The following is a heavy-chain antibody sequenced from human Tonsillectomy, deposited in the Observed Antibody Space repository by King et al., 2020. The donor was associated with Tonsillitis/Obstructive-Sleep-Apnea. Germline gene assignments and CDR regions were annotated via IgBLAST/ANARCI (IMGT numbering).Heavy chain of an antibody. CDR3: AKVLEIPHRPVYSYPMAV. CDR2: IYNSENT. V-gene: IGHV4-59*01. J-gene: IGHJ6*03. Sequence: QLQESGPGLVKPSETLSLTCTVSGGSISHSSWSWIRQPPGKGLEWIGYIYNSENTYSNPSLNSRVTMSLDTSKSQFSLRLRSVTAADTAVYHCAKVLEIPHRPVYSYPMAVWGKGTTVTVPS. CDR1: GGSISHSS. D-gene: IGHD1-1*01.